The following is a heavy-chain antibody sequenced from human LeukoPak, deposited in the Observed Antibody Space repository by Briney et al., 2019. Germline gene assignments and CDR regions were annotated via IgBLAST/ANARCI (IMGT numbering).Heavy chain of an antibody. V-gene: IGHV4-34*01. Sequence: SETLSLTCAVYGGSFSGYYWSWIRQPPGKGLEWIGEINHSGSTNYNPSLKSRVTISVDTSKNQFSLKLSSVTAADTAVYYCARGPYCSSTSCYLYGSGSYDYWGQGTLVTVFS. CDR2: INHSGST. D-gene: IGHD2-2*01. CDR1: GGSFSGYY. J-gene: IGHJ4*02. CDR3: ARGPYCSSTSCYLYGSGSYDY.